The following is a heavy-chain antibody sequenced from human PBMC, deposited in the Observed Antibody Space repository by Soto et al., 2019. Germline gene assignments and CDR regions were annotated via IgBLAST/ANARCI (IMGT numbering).Heavy chain of an antibody. D-gene: IGHD2-2*01. J-gene: IGHJ6*02. Sequence: GASVKVSCKASGYTFTSYGISWVRLAPGQGLEWMGWISAYNGNTNYAQKLQGRVTMTTDTSTSTAYMELRSLRSDDTAVYYCARDPAHIVVVPAEYYYYYGMDVWGQGTTVTVSS. CDR2: ISAYNGNT. V-gene: IGHV1-18*01. CDR1: GYTFTSYG. CDR3: ARDPAHIVVVPAEYYYYYGMDV.